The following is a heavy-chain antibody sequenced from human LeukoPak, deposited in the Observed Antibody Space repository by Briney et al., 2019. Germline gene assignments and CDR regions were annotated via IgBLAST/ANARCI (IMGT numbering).Heavy chain of an antibody. CDR2: INPNSGGT. J-gene: IGHJ4*02. D-gene: IGHD6-19*01. Sequence: GASVKVSCKASGYTFTGYYMHWVRQAPGQGLEWMGWINPNSGGTNYAPKFQGRVTMTRDTSISTAYMELSRLRSDDTAVYYCASIRGYSSGWSPGDYWGQGTLVTVSS. V-gene: IGHV1-2*02. CDR3: ASIRGYSSGWSPGDY. CDR1: GYTFTGYY.